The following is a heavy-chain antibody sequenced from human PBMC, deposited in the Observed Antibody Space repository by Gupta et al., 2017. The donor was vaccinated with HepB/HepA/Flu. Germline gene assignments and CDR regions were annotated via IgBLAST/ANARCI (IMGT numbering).Heavy chain of an antibody. CDR2: IRSKANSYAT. CDR3: TEDYGPLGV. Sequence: EVQLVESGGGLVQPGGSLKLSCAASGFTFSGSAMHWVRQASGKGLEWVGRIRSKANSYATAYAASVKGRFTISRDDSKNTAYLQMNSLKTEDTAVYYCTEDYGPLGVWGQGTTVTVSS. CDR1: GFTFSGSA. D-gene: IGHD4-17*01. J-gene: IGHJ6*02. V-gene: IGHV3-73*01.